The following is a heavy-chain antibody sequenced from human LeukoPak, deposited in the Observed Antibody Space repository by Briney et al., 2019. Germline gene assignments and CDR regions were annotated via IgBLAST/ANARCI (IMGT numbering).Heavy chain of an antibody. CDR2: ISSSGSTI. D-gene: IGHD2-2*01. V-gene: IGHV3-11*04. CDR3: ARGCSSTSCYWAFDY. J-gene: IGHJ4*02. CDR1: GFTFSDYY. Sequence: GGSLRLSCAASGFTFSDYYMSWIRQAPGKGLEWVSYISSSGSTIYYADSVKGRFTISRDNAKNSLYLQMNSLRAEDTAVYYCARGCSSTSCYWAFDYWGQGTLVTVSS.